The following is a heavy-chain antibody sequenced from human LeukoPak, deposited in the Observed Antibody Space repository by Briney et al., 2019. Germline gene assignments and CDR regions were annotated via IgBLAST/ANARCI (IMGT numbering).Heavy chain of an antibody. CDR1: GFTFSSYE. CDR2: ISSSGSTI. Sequence: PGGSLRLPCAASGFTFSSYEMNWVRQAPGKGLEWVSYISSSGSTIYYADSVKGRFTISRDNAKNSLYLQMNSLRAEDTAVYYCARGKYYYDSSGYFSDYFDYWGQGTLVTVSS. V-gene: IGHV3-48*03. CDR3: ARGKYYYDSSGYFSDYFDY. J-gene: IGHJ4*02. D-gene: IGHD3-22*01.